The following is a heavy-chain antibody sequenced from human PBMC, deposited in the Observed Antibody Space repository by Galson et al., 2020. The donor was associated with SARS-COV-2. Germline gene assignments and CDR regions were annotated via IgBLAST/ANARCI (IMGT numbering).Heavy chain of an antibody. Sequence: GESLKISCAASGFTFSSYGMHWVRQAPGKGLEWVAVIWYDGSNKYYADSVKGRFTISRDNSKNTLYLQMNSLRAEDTAVYYCARDAILKPLLNYWGQGTLVTVSS. J-gene: IGHJ4*02. CDR3: ARDAILKPLLNY. CDR2: IWYDGSNK. CDR1: GFTFSSYG. V-gene: IGHV3-33*01.